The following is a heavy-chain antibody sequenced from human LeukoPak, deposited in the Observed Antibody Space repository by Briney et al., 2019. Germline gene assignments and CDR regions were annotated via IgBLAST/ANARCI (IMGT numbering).Heavy chain of an antibody. D-gene: IGHD3-10*01. V-gene: IGHV3-23*01. Sequence: GGSLRLSCAASGFTFSSYAMSWVRRAPGKGLEWVSAIRGSGGSTYYADSVKGRFTISRDNSKNTLYLQMNSLRAEDTAVYYCAKDRLAYYYGSGSYYHDAFDIWGQGTMVTVSS. CDR2: IRGSGGST. CDR1: GFTFSSYA. J-gene: IGHJ3*02. CDR3: AKDRLAYYYGSGSYYHDAFDI.